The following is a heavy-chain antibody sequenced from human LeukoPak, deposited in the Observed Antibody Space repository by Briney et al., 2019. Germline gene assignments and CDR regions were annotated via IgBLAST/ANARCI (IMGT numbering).Heavy chain of an antibody. CDR2: ISSSSSYI. CDR1: GFTFSSYS. CDR3: ARDLEHYYDSSGYRGGFDY. V-gene: IGHV3-21*01. D-gene: IGHD3-22*01. Sequence: GGSLRLSCAASGFTFSSYSMNWVRQAPGKGLEWVSSISSSSSYIYYADSVKGRFTISRDNAKNSLYLQMNSLRAEDTAVYYCARDLEHYYDSSGYRGGFDYWGQGTLVTVSS. J-gene: IGHJ4*02.